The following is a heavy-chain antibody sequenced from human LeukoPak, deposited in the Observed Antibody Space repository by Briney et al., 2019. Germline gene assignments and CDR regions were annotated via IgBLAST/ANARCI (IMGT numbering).Heavy chain of an antibody. CDR2: IWYDGSNK. J-gene: IGHJ4*02. D-gene: IGHD2-15*01. CDR3: AREPYCSGGSCKHFDY. V-gene: IGHV3-33*01. Sequence: PGRSLRLSCAASGFTFSSYGMHWVRQAPGKGLEWVAVIWYDGSNKYYADSVKGRFTISRDNSKNTLYLQMNSLRAEDTAVYYCAREPYCSGGSCKHFDYWGQGTLVTVSS. CDR1: GFTFSSYG.